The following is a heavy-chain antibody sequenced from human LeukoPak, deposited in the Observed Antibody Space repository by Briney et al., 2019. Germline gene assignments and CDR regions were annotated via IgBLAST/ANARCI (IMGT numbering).Heavy chain of an antibody. CDR1: LDSTTSNY. V-gene: IGHV4-59*12. Sequence: SETLSLTCTVSLDSTTSNYWSWVRQPPGKGLEWIGEIHRSGSTNYNPSLQSRVTISIDRSKNQIALELSSVTAADTAVYYCAREIVGGFNPGAYWGQGTLVTVSS. J-gene: IGHJ4*02. D-gene: IGHD1-14*01. CDR2: IHRSGST. CDR3: AREIVGGFNPGAY.